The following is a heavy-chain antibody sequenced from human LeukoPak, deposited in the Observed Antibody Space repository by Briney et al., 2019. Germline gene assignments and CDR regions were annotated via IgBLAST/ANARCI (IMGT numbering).Heavy chain of an antibody. J-gene: IGHJ6*04. V-gene: IGHV3-21*01. CDR1: GFTFSNYN. D-gene: IGHD3-10*02. CDR2: ITRSSTYI. CDR3: AELGITMIGGV. Sequence: GGSLRLSCAASGFTFSNYNMNWVRQAPGKGLEWISSITRSSTYIYYADSVKGRFTISRDNAKNSLYLQMNSLRAEDTAVYYCAELGITMIGGVWGKGTTVTISS.